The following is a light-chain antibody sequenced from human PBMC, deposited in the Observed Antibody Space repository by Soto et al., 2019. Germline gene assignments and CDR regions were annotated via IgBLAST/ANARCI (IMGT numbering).Light chain of an antibody. CDR3: QQYNSYPYT. V-gene: IGKV1-5*03. CDR2: KAS. CDR1: QSISSW. Sequence: EIQMTQSPSTLSASVGDRVTITCRASQSISSWLAWYQQKPGKAPKLLIYKASSVESGVPSRFSGSGSGTEFTLTISSLQPDEFATYYCQQYNSYPYTFGQGTKLEIK. J-gene: IGKJ2*01.